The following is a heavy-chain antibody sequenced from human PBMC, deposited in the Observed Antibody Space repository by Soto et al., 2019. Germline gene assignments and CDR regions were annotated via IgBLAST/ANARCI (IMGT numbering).Heavy chain of an antibody. Sequence: SVKVSCKASGGTFSSYAISWVRQAPGQGLEWMGGIIPIFGTANYAQKFQGRVTITADESTSTAYMELSSLRSEDTAVYYCASQATRKRGYSYGYFDYWGQGTMVNVS. D-gene: IGHD5-18*01. V-gene: IGHV1-69*13. CDR3: ASQATRKRGYSYGYFDY. CDR2: IIPIFGTA. CDR1: GGTFSSYA. J-gene: IGHJ4*02.